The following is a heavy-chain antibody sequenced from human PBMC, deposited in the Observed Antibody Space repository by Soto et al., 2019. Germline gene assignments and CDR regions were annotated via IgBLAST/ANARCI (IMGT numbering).Heavy chain of an antibody. V-gene: IGHV3-48*02. CDR2: ISSSGSTI. CDR3: ASGARVAISY. D-gene: IGHD3-3*01. Sequence: EVQLVESGGGLVQPGGSLRLSCAASGFTFSSYSMNWVRQAPGKGLEWVSDISSSGSTIYYADSVKGRFTISRDNAKKSPYVQNKSRGDEDTSVYYCASGARVAISYWGQGTLVTVSS. J-gene: IGHJ4*02. CDR1: GFTFSSYS.